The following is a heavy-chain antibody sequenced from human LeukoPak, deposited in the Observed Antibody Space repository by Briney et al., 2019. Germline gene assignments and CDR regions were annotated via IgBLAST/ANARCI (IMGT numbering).Heavy chain of an antibody. J-gene: IGHJ3*02. CDR3: ARQGGYSYGDHDAFDI. V-gene: IGHV5-51*01. CDR1: DYRFTSYW. CDR2: SSPGGCDT. D-gene: IGHD5-18*01. Sequence: GGALKISGKGFDYRFTSYWIGWVGQMPGKGLEGMGISSPGGCDTRYSPTFQGQVTISGDKSISTVYRQWSSLKASDTAMYYCARQGGYSYGDHDAFDIWGQGTMVTVSS.